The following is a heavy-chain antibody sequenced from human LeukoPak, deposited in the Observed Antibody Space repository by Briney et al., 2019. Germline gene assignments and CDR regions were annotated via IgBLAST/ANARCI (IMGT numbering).Heavy chain of an antibody. Sequence: ASVKVSCKASGYTFSSYGISWVRQAPGQGLEWMGWISVYNGNTNYAQKFQGRVTMTRDTSTSTVYMELSSLRSEDTAVYYCARDDYGDYEFKSPWGQGTLVTVSS. D-gene: IGHD4-17*01. V-gene: IGHV1-18*01. CDR3: ARDDYGDYEFKSP. CDR2: ISVYNGNT. J-gene: IGHJ5*02. CDR1: GYTFSSYG.